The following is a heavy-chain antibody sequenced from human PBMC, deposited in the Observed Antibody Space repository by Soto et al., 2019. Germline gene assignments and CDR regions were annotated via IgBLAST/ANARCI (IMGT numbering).Heavy chain of an antibody. V-gene: IGHV3-48*01. CDR3: AREDYDFWSGYSPPCFDY. J-gene: IGHJ4*02. Sequence: GGSLRLSCAASGFTFSSYSMNWVRQAPGKGLEWGSYISSSSSTIYYADSVKGRFTISRDNAKNSLYLQMNSLRAEDTAVYYCAREDYDFWSGYSPPCFDYWGQGTLVTVSS. CDR2: ISSSSSTI. D-gene: IGHD3-3*01. CDR1: GFTFSSYS.